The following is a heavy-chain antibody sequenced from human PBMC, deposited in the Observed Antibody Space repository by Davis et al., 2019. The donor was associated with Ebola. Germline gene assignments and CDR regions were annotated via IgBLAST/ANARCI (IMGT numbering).Heavy chain of an antibody. D-gene: IGHD3-3*01. Sequence: PGGSLRLSCAGSGFTFSSYWMHWVRQAPGKGLVWVSRIKSDGSTTNYADSVKGRFTVSRDNAKNTLYLQMNSLRAEDTAVYYCARGELTIFGVVNNYGMDVWGKGTTVTVSS. CDR1: GFTFSSYW. V-gene: IGHV3-74*01. J-gene: IGHJ6*04. CDR3: ARGELTIFGVVNNYGMDV. CDR2: IKSDGSTT.